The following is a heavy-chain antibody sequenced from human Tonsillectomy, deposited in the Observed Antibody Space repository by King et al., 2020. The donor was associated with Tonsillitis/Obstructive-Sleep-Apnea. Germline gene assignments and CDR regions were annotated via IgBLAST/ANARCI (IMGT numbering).Heavy chain of an antibody. CDR1: GGSFSCYY. CDR2: INHSGRT. J-gene: IGHJ4*02. CDR3: ARDNYAPDY. Sequence: VQLQQWGAGLLKPSETLSLTCAVYGGSFSCYYWSWIRQPPGKGLEWIGEINHSGRTNYNPSLKCRVTISVDTSKNQFSLKLSSVTAADTAVYYCARDNYAPDYWGQGTLVTVAS. V-gene: IGHV4-34*01. D-gene: IGHD2-2*01.